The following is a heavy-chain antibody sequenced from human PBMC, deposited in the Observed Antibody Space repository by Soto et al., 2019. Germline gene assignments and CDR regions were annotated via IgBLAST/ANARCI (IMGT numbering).Heavy chain of an antibody. V-gene: IGHV4-4*02. CDR3: ARGAYDILTGHQGGFDY. Sequence: SETLSLTCAVSGGSISSTNWWTWVRQPPGKGLEWIGQVYHSGSTNYNPSLKSRVTISVDRSKNQFSLKLSSVTAADTAVYYCARGAYDILTGHQGGFDYWGQGTLVTVSS. D-gene: IGHD3-9*01. J-gene: IGHJ4*02. CDR1: GGSISSTNW. CDR2: VYHSGST.